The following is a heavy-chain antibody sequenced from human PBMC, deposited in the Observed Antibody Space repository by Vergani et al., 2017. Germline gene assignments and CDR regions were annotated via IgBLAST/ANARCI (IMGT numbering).Heavy chain of an antibody. CDR2: IYYSGST. V-gene: IGHV4-39*07. CDR3: AREVNWGLFS. J-gene: IGHJ5*02. CDR1: GGSISSSSYY. Sequence: QLQLQESGPGLVKPSETLSLTCTVSGGSISSSSYYWGWIRQPPGKGLEWIGSIYYSGSTYYNPSLKSRVTISVDPSKNQFSLKLSSVTAADTAVYYCAREVNWGLFSWGQGTLVTVSS. D-gene: IGHD7-27*01.